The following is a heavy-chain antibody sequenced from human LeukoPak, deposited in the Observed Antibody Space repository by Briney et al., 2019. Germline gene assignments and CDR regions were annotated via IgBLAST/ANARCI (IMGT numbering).Heavy chain of an antibody. Sequence: KPSETLSLTCSVSGDSISTSRWYWTRIRQPPGKGLEWIASIYYSGSAYYNPSLKNGVTISVDTSKNQFSLRLTSVTAADTAVYYCSKGGGVTVSDTWGQGTLVTVSS. CDR2: IYYSGSA. J-gene: IGHJ4*02. CDR1: GDSISTSRWY. D-gene: IGHD2-8*01. V-gene: IGHV4-39*01. CDR3: SKGGGVTVSDT.